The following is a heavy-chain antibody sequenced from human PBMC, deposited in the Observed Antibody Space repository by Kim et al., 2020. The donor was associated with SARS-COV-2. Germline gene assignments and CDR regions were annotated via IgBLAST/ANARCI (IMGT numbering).Heavy chain of an antibody. CDR3: ARDHAQSRYSGSYLELTFGY. V-gene: IGHV1-69*13. J-gene: IGHJ4*02. Sequence: SVKVSCKASGGTFSSYAISWVRQAPGQGLEWMGGIIPIFGTANYAQKFQGRVTITADESTSTAYMELSSLRSEDTAVYYCARDHAQSRYSGSYLELTFGYWGQGTLVTVSS. D-gene: IGHD1-26*01. CDR1: GGTFSSYA. CDR2: IIPIFGTA.